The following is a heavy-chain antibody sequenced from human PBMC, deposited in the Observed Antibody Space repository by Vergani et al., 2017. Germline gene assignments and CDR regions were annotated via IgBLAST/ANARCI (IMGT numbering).Heavy chain of an antibody. V-gene: IGHV4-61*02. D-gene: IGHD4-17*01. CDR3: ARXWGRYDYGDYEGLTAFDI. J-gene: IGHJ3*02. CDR2: IYTSGST. Sequence: QVQLQESGPGLVKPSQTLSLTCTVSGGSISSGSYYWSWIRQPAGKGLEWIGRIYTSGSTNYNPSLKSRVTISVDTSKNQFSLKLSSVTAADTAVYYCARXWGRYDYGDYEGLTAFDIWGQGTMVTVSS. CDR1: GGSISSGSYY.